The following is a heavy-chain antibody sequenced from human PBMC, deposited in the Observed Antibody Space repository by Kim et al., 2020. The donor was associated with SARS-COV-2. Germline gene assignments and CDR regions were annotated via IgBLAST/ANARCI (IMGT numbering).Heavy chain of an antibody. Sequence: SETLSLTCSVSGGSIGHFYWSWLRQPPGKGLEWIGYIYYSGNTNYNPSLKNRVTISIDTSKNQVSLKLTSVTAADTAVYYCARELVTEIRGGGAYLYTPAVDVGGQGTTVTVPS. CDR3: ARELVTEIRGGGAYLYTPAVDV. V-gene: IGHV4-59*13. D-gene: IGHD3-16*02. J-gene: IGHJ6*02. CDR2: IYYSGNT. CDR1: GGSIGHFY.